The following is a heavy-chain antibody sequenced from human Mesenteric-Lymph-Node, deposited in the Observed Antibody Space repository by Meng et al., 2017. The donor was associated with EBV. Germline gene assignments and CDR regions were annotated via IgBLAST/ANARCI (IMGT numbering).Heavy chain of an antibody. Sequence: QVQXVQSGAXVXKPGATVRISCEASGYTFTSYGVHWVRQAPGQGLEWMGLINAGKGATQYSQKLQTRISISVDTSANTAYMELSSLRSEDTAVYYCARGTDYAGDYWGQGTLVTVSS. CDR1: GYTFTSYG. CDR2: INAGKGAT. CDR3: ARGTDYAGDY. D-gene: IGHD4-17*01. J-gene: IGHJ4*02. V-gene: IGHV1-3*01.